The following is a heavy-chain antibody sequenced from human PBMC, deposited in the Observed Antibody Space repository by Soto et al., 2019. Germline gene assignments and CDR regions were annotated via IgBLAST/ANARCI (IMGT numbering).Heavy chain of an antibody. Sequence: GGSLRLSCAASGFTFSSYAMHWVRQAPGKGLEWVAVISYDGSNKYYADSVKGRYTISRDNSKNTLYLQMNSLRAEDTAVYYCASPIQLPYYFDYWGQGTLVTVSS. J-gene: IGHJ4*02. CDR2: ISYDGSNK. CDR1: GFTFSSYA. V-gene: IGHV3-30-3*01. D-gene: IGHD5-18*01. CDR3: ASPIQLPYYFDY.